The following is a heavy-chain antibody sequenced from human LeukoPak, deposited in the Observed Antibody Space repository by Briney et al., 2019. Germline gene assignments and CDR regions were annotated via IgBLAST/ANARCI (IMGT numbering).Heavy chain of an antibody. J-gene: IGHJ3*02. CDR1: GYTFTYRY. Sequence: SVKCSCKASGYTFTYRYLPWARQATVQALEWMGWITPFNGNANYAQKFQERVTIPSERSMSTAYMELRSLRSEDTAMYYCARSRDSRWDDAFDIWGQGTMVTVSS. CDR3: ARSRDSRWDDAFDI. CDR2: ITPFNGNA. V-gene: IGHV1-45*02. D-gene: IGHD3-22*01.